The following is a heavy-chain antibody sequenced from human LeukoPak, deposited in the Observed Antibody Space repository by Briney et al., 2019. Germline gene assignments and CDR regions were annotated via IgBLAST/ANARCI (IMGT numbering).Heavy chain of an antibody. D-gene: IGHD5-24*01. CDR1: GFTFSSYS. CDR2: FDPEDGET. J-gene: IGHJ4*02. V-gene: IGHV1-24*01. CDR3: ATPRRDGYNYDFDY. Sequence: GGSLRLSCAASGFTFSSYSMNWVRQAPGKGLEWMGGFDPEDGETIYAQKFQGRVTMTEDTSTDTAYIELSSLRSEDTAVYYCATPRRDGYNYDFDYWGQGTLVTVSS.